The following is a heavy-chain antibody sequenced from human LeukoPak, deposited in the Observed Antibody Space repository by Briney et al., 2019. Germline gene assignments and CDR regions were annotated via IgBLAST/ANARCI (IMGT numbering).Heavy chain of an antibody. D-gene: IGHD3-16*01. CDR2: IGGRGGST. J-gene: IGHJ5*02. CDR1: GFTFRTYA. V-gene: IGHV3-23*01. Sequence: GGSLRLSCAASGFTFRTYAMSWVRQAPRKGPEWVSAIGGRGGSTYYADSLGGRFTISRDNSKDMVYLQMNSLKVEDTATYYCGKEGGAWGQGTKVTVPS. CDR3: GKEGGA.